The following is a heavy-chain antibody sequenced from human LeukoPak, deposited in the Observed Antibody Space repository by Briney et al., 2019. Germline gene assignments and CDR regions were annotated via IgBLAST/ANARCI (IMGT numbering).Heavy chain of an antibody. D-gene: IGHD6-19*01. V-gene: IGHV3-48*01. J-gene: IGHJ4*02. CDR3: AKDPSGWTKYGSDY. Sequence: GGSLRLSCAASGFTFSTYAMDWVRQAPGKGLEWVSYLSSSSSVIYHADSVKGRFTISRDNSKNTLYLQMNSLRAEDTAVYYCAKDPSGWTKYGSDYWGQGTLVTVSS. CDR2: LSSSSSVI. CDR1: GFTFSTYA.